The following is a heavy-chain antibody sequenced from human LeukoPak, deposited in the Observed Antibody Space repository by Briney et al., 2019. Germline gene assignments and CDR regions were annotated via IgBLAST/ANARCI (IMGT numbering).Heavy chain of an antibody. Sequence: HGESLKISCKGSGYSFTSYWISWVRQMLGKGLEWMGRIDPSDSYTNYSPSFQGHVTISADKSISTAYLQWSSLKASDTAMYYCARRITGTTWNGMDVWGQGTTVTVSS. CDR3: ARRITGTTWNGMDV. D-gene: IGHD1-7*01. CDR2: IDPSDSYT. J-gene: IGHJ6*02. CDR1: GYSFTSYW. V-gene: IGHV5-10-1*01.